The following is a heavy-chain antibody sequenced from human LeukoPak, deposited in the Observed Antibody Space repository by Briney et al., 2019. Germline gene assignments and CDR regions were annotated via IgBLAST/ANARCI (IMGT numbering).Heavy chain of an antibody. D-gene: IGHD3-10*01. J-gene: IGHJ4*02. CDR2: IYRGNCDT. CDR1: GYTFTSYW. Sequence: GESAEISCKGSGYTFTSYWIAWVRQMPGTGLEWMGIIYRGNCDTRYSPSFQGEVTISVDKSISIAYLQWSSLKASDTAMYYCASSPTTHYYASGSYSSPKQGFDYWGQGTLLTVST. V-gene: IGHV5-51*01. CDR3: ASSPTTHYYASGSYSSPKQGFDY.